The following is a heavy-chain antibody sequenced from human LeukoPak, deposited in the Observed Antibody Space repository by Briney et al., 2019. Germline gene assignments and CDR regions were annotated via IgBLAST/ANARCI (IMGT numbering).Heavy chain of an antibody. CDR2: ISGSGGST. CDR1: GFTFSSYG. CDR3: AKEYEELRTSCFDY. D-gene: IGHD1-26*01. Sequence: GGALRLSCAASGFTFSSYGMSWVRQAPGKGLEWVSAISGSGGSTYYADSVKGRFTISRDNSKNTLYLQMNSLRAEDTAVYYCAKEYEELRTSCFDYWGQGTLVTVSS. V-gene: IGHV3-23*01. J-gene: IGHJ4*02.